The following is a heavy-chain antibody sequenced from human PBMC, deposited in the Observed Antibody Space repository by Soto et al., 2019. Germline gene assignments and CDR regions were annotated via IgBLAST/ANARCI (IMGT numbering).Heavy chain of an antibody. J-gene: IGHJ4*02. D-gene: IGHD3-3*01. CDR1: GFTFSSYW. V-gene: IGHV3-7*01. CDR3: ARDGIDFWSGYYNY. CDR2: IKQDGSEK. Sequence: GGSLRLSCAASGFTFSSYWMSWVRQAPGKGLEWVANIKQDGSEKYYVDSVKGRFTISRDNAKNSLYLQMNSLRAEDTAVYYCARDGIDFWSGYYNYWGQGTLVTVSS.